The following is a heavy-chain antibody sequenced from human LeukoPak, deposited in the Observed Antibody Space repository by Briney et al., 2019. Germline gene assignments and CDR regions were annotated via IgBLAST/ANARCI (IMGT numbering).Heavy chain of an antibody. D-gene: IGHD4-17*01. Sequence: ASVKVSCKASGYTFASYAMHWVRQAPGQRFEWMGWINAGNGNTKYSQKFQGRVTITADESTSTAYMELSSLRSEDTAVYYCARGTTVTTRRAYYYYMDVWGKGTTVTVSS. J-gene: IGHJ6*03. CDR3: ARGTTVTTRRAYYYYMDV. V-gene: IGHV1-3*01. CDR1: GYTFASYA. CDR2: INAGNGNT.